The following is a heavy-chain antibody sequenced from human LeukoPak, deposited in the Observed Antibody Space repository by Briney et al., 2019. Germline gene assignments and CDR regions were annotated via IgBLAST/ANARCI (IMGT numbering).Heavy chain of an antibody. CDR1: GGSISSSSYY. D-gene: IGHD1-26*01. CDR3: ARGPEWDGDY. J-gene: IGHJ4*02. V-gene: IGHV4-39*01. Sequence: SETLSLTCTVSGGSISSSSYYWGWIRQPPGKGLEWIGSIYYSGSTYYNPSLKSRVTISVDTSKNQFSLKLSSVTAADTAVYYCARGPEWDGDYWGQGTLVTVSS. CDR2: IYYSGST.